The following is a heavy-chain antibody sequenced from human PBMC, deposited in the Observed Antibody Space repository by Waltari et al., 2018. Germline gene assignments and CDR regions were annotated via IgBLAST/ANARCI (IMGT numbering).Heavy chain of an antibody. D-gene: IGHD6-13*01. CDR3: ARFQEQLDDWYFDL. CDR1: GGSFSGYY. V-gene: IGHV4-34*01. CDR2: INHREST. Sequence: QVQLQQWGAGLLKPSETLSLTCAVYGGSFSGYYWGWIRQPPGKGLGGIGEINHRESTNYNPSLKSRVTISVDTSKNQFSLKLSSVTAADTAVYYCARFQEQLDDWYFDLWGRGTLVTVSS. J-gene: IGHJ2*01.